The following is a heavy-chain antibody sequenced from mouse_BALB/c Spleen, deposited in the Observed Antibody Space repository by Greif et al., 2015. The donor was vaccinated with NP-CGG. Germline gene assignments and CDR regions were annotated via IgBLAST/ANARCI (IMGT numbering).Heavy chain of an antibody. CDR2: INPSNGGT. J-gene: IGHJ4*01. V-gene: IGHV1S81*02. CDR1: GYTFTSYY. D-gene: IGHD1-1*01. CDR3: TRFTTVVAYYAMDY. Sequence: QVQLQQPGAELVKPGASVKLSCKASGYTFTSYYMYWVKQRPGQGLEWIGGINPSNGGTNFNEKFKSKATLTVDKSSSTAYMQLSSLTSEDSAVYYCTRFTTVVAYYAMDYWGQGTSVTVSS.